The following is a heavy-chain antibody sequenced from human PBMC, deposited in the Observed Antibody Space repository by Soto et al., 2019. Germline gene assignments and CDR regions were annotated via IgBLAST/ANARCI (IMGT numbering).Heavy chain of an antibody. V-gene: IGHV3-23*01. J-gene: IGHJ4*02. Sequence: EVQLLDSGGGLVQPGESLRLTCAVSGLTFSTYAMSWVRQAPGKGLEWVSGIGNSGVDTYYADSVKGRFTISRDNSKNTLYLQMNSLRAEDTAVYYCAKPLYSNDFDYWGQGTLVTVSS. CDR3: AKPLYSNDFDY. CDR2: IGNSGVDT. D-gene: IGHD4-4*01. CDR1: GLTFSTYA.